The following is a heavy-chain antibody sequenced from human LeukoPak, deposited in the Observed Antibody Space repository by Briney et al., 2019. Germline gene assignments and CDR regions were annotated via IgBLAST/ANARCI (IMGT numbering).Heavy chain of an antibody. J-gene: IGHJ5*02. CDR3: ARGGNGYDFDRAESWFDP. CDR1: GYTFTSYG. D-gene: IGHD5-12*01. V-gene: IGHV1-18*01. Sequence: ASVKVSCKASGYTFTSYGISWVRQAPGQGLEWMGWISAYNGNTNYAQKLQGRVTMTTDTSTSTAYMELRSLRSDDTAMYYCARGGNGYDFDRAESWFDPWGQGTLVTVSS. CDR2: ISAYNGNT.